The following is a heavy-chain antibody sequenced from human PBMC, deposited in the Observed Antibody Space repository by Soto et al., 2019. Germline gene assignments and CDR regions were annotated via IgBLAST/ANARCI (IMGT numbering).Heavy chain of an antibody. CDR1: GYTFTSYG. CDR2: ISAYNGNT. D-gene: IGHD2-2*02. V-gene: IGHV1-18*01. Sequence: ASVKVSCKASGYTFTSYGISWVRQAPGQGLEWIGWISAYNGNTNYAQKLQGRVTMTTDTSTSAAYMELRSLRSDDTAVYYCARFAYCSSTSCYTNTYYYYGMDVWGQGTTVTSP. CDR3: ARFAYCSSTSCYTNTYYYYGMDV. J-gene: IGHJ6*02.